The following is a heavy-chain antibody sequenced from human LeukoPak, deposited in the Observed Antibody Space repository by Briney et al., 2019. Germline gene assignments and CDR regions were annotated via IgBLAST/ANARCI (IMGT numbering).Heavy chain of an antibody. Sequence: SETLSLTCAVSGGSISSSNWWSWVRQPPGKGLEWIGEIYHSGSTNYNPSLKSRVTISVDKSKNQFSLKLSSVTAADTAVYYCAKESLRLGYYESSGYYYYFDYWGQGTLVTVSS. J-gene: IGHJ4*02. CDR2: IYHSGST. CDR3: AKESLRLGYYESSGYYYYFDY. V-gene: IGHV4-4*02. CDR1: GGSISSSNW. D-gene: IGHD3-22*01.